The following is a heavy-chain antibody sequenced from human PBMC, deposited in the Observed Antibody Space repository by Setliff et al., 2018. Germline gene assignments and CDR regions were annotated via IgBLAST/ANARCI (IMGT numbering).Heavy chain of an antibody. D-gene: IGHD6-13*01. CDR2: IFYTGST. Sequence: SETLSLTSTVSNGSISSGNYFWGWIRQPPGKGLEWMGSIFYTGSTYYSPSLKSRVTMSIDTSKNQFSLNLNSVTAADTAVYYCARQPYSTTYYYYYYYMDVWGKGTTVTVSS. V-gene: IGHV4-39*01. CDR1: NGSISSGNYF. J-gene: IGHJ6*03. CDR3: ARQPYSTTYYYYYYYMDV.